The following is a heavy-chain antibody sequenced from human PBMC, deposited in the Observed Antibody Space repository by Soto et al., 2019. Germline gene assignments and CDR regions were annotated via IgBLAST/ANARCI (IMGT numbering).Heavy chain of an antibody. J-gene: IGHJ4*02. CDR1: GGSISSSSYY. V-gene: IGHV4-39*01. CDR2: IYYSGST. Sequence: PSETLSLTCTVSGGSISSSSYYWGWIRQPPGKGLEWIGSIYYSGSTYYNPSLKSRVTISVDTSKNQFSLKLSSVTAADTAVYYCARLIRFWSGYSREENWGQGTLVTVSS. CDR3: ARLIRFWSGYSREEN. D-gene: IGHD3-3*01.